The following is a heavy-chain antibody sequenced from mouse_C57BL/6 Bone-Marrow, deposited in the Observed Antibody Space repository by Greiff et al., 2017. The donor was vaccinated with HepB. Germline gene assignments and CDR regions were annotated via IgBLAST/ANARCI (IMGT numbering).Heavy chain of an antibody. CDR2: IRSKSNNYAT. Sequence: EVMLVESGGGLVQPKGSLKLSCAASGFSFNTYAMNWVRQAPGKGLEWVARIRSKSNNYATYYADSVKDRFTISRDDSESMLYLQMNNLKTEDTAMYYCVRSDGAMDYWGQGTSVTVSS. V-gene: IGHV10-1*01. CDR1: GFSFNTYA. J-gene: IGHJ4*01. CDR3: VRSDGAMDY.